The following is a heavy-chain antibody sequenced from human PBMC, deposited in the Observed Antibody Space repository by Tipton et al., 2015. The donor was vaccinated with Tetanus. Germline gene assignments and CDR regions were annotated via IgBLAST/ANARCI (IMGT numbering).Heavy chain of an antibody. J-gene: IGHJ2*01. CDR2: ISSSGRT. CDR1: GDSMSSSDYY. V-gene: IGHV4-39*02. D-gene: IGHD4-23*01. Sequence: TLSLTCSVSGDSMSSSDYYWDWIRQPPGKGLEWIGSISSSGRTYYNPSLKSRVTMSVDTSKKHFSLRLGSAIAADTAIYYCATMTPVDWYFDLWGRGTLVTVSS. CDR3: ATMTPVDWYFDL.